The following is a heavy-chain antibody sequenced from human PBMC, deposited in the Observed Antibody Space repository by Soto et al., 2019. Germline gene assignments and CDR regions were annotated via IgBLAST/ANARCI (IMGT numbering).Heavy chain of an antibody. CDR3: ARDGDYDILTGYWYYFDY. D-gene: IGHD3-9*01. Sequence: SLRLSCGASGFTFSSYWMSWVRQAPEKGLEWVANIKQDGNDLYFVDSVKGRFTISRDNAKNSLYLHMSSLRAEDTGVYYCARDGDYDILTGYWYYFDYWGQGTLVTVSS. V-gene: IGHV3-7*01. CDR1: GFTFSSYW. J-gene: IGHJ4*02. CDR2: IKQDGNDL.